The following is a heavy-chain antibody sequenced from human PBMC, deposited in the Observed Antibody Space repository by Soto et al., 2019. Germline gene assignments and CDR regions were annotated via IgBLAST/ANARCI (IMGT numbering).Heavy chain of an antibody. J-gene: IGHJ4*02. CDR3: THSAYSSSWYGVLVDY. CDR2: IYWDDDK. V-gene: IGHV2-5*02. Sequence: QITLKESGPTLVKPTQTLTLTCTFSGFSLSTSGVGVGWIRQPPGKALEWLALIYWDDDKRYSPSLKTRLTITKDTSKNQAVLTMTNMDPVDTATYYCTHSAYSSSWYGVLVDYWGQGTLVTVSS. D-gene: IGHD6-13*01. CDR1: GFSLSTSGVG.